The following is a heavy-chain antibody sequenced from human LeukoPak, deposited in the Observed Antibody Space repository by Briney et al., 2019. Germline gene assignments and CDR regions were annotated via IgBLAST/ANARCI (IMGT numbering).Heavy chain of an antibody. CDR2: IYYSGCT. Sequence: PSETLSLTCTVSGGSISSYYWSWIRQPPGKGLEWIGYIYYSGCTNYNPSLKSRVTISVDTSKNQFSLKLSSVTAADTAVYYCARDRHKYNYDGSGYPPYWGQGTLVTVSS. CDR3: ARDRHKYNYDGSGYPPY. D-gene: IGHD3-22*01. J-gene: IGHJ4*02. V-gene: IGHV4-59*01. CDR1: GGSISSYY.